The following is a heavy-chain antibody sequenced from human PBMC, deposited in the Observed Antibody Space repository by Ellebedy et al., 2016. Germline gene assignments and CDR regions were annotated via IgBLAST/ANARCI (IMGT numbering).Heavy chain of an antibody. CDR1: GGTFSSYA. J-gene: IGHJ3*02. D-gene: IGHD3-10*01. CDR2: IIPILGIA. CDR3: AREKAMVRGGSDAFDI. V-gene: IGHV1-69*04. Sequence: ASVKVSCKASGGTFSSYAISWVRQAPGQGLEWMGRIIPILGIANYAQKFQGRVTITADKSTSTAYMELSSLRSEDTAVYYCAREKAMVRGGSDAFDIWGQGTMVTVSS.